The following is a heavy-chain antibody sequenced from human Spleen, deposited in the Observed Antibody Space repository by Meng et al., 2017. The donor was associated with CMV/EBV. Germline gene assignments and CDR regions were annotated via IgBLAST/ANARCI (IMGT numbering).Heavy chain of an antibody. CDR1: GCTFSSYS. CDR3: ARDRPGIAFDI. CDR2: ISMSSSYI. D-gene: IGHD1-26*01. Sequence: SCAATGCTFSSYSMSWVRQAPGKGLEWVSSISMSSSYISYADSVKGQFTISRDNDKNSLYLQMNSLRAEDTAVYYCARDRPGIAFDIWGQGAMVTVSS. J-gene: IGHJ3*02. V-gene: IGHV3-21*01.